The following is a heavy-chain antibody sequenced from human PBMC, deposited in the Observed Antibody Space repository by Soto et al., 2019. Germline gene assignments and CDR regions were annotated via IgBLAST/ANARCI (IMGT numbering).Heavy chain of an antibody. D-gene: IGHD3-9*01. CDR2: MNPNSGNT. CDR1: GYTFTSYD. CDR3: ARGSRVLRYFDWLSYYYYMDV. Sequence: ASVKVSCKASGYTFTSYDINWVRQATGQGLEWMGWMNPNSGNTGYAQKFQGRVTMTRNTSISTAYMELSSLRSEDTAVCYCARGSRVLRYFDWLSYYYYMDVWGKGTTVTVSS. J-gene: IGHJ6*03. V-gene: IGHV1-8*01.